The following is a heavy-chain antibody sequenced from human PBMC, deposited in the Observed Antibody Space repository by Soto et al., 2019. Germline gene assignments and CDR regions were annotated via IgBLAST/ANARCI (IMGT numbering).Heavy chain of an antibody. CDR1: INY. V-gene: IGHV3-53*05. Sequence: INYMTWVRQVPGKGLEWVSIRYSDGRSYHAESVKGRVTMTIDTSTTTTYMELRSLTSDDTAVYYCAKNGQPPYYYYGMDVWGQGTTVTVSS. CDR2: RYSDGRS. J-gene: IGHJ6*02. D-gene: IGHD2-8*01. CDR3: AKNGQPPYYYYGMDV.